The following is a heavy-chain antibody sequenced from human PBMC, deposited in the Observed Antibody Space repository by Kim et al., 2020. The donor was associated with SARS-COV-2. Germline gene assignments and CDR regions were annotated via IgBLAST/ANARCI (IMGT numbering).Heavy chain of an antibody. CDR2: ISYDGSNK. D-gene: IGHD2-2*01. V-gene: IGHV3-30*04. CDR1: GFTFSSYA. J-gene: IGHJ6*02. CDR3: ARDMGRNCSSTSCFNYYYYYYGMDV. Sequence: GGSLRLSCAASGFTFSSYAMHWVRQAPGKGLEWVAVISYDGSNKYYADSVKGRFTISRDNSKNTLYLQMNSLRAEDTAVYYCARDMGRNCSSTSCFNYYYYYYGMDVWGQGTTVTVSS.